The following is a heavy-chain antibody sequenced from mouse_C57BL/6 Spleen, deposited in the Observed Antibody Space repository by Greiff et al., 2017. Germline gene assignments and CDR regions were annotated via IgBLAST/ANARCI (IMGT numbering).Heavy chain of an antibody. CDR2: INPNNGGT. J-gene: IGHJ4*01. D-gene: IGHD2-4*01. Sequence: EVKLMESGPELVKPGASVKIPCKASGYTFTDYNMDWVKQSHGKSLEWIGDINPNNGGTIYNQKFKGKATLTVDKSSSTAYMELRSLTSEDTAVYYCARHDYDVDYYAMDYWGQGTSVTVSS. V-gene: IGHV1-18*01. CDR1: GYTFTDYN. CDR3: ARHDYDVDYYAMDY.